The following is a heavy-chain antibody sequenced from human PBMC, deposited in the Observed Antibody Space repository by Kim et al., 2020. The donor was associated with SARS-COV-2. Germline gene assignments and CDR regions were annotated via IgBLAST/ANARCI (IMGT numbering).Heavy chain of an antibody. Sequence: SETLSLTCTVSGGSISSSSYYWGWFRQPPGKGLEWIGSIYYSGNTYYNPSLKSRVTISVDTSKNQFSLKLSSVTAADTAVYYCARRPSTTVTVDYWGQGTLVTVSS. CDR1: GGSISSSSYY. CDR3: ARRPSTTVTVDY. CDR2: IYYSGNT. J-gene: IGHJ4*02. V-gene: IGHV4-39*01. D-gene: IGHD4-17*01.